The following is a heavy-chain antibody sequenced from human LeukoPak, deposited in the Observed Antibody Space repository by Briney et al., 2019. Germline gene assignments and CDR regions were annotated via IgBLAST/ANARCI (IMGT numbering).Heavy chain of an antibody. CDR3: ARDLKRGYSSGRYSWGTGSSNDY. V-gene: IGHV1-18*01. CDR1: GYTLTSYG. D-gene: IGHD6-19*01. Sequence: ASAKVSCKASGYTLTSYGISWVRQAPGQGLEWMGWISGYNGNTNYAQQKLQGRVTMTTDTSTSTAYMELRSLRSDDTAVYYCARDLKRGYSSGRYSWGTGSSNDYWGQGTLVTVSS. J-gene: IGHJ4*02. CDR2: ISGYNGNT.